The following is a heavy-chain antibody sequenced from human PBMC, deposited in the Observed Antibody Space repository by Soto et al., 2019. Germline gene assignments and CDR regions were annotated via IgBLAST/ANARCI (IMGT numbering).Heavy chain of an antibody. J-gene: IGHJ2*01. Sequence: QVQLVQSGAEVKKPGASVRVSCQASGYPFTYYDINWVRQAPGQGLEWMGWMNPKCGNTGSAQRFQGRLTMTSNTSISTAYMDLTSLTSEDGATYYCARVHTVTTYFYVWGRGTPVTVSS. CDR3: ARVHTVTTYFYV. D-gene: IGHD4-17*01. V-gene: IGHV1-8*01. CDR1: GYPFTYYD. CDR2: MNPKCGNT.